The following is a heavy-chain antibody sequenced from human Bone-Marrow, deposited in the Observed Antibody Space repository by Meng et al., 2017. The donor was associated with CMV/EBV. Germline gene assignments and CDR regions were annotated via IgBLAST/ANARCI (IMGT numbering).Heavy chain of an antibody. J-gene: IGHJ6*02. V-gene: IGHV3-11*01. CDR3: ARVPPPAGYSNGYGYYYGMDV. CDR1: GFTFSDYY. Sequence: GESLKISCAASGFTFSDYYMSWIRQAPGKGLEWVSYISSSGSTRYYADSVKGRFTISRDNAKNSLYLQMNSLRAEDTAVYYCARVPPPAGYSNGYGYYYGMDVWGQGTTVTVSS. CDR2: ISSSGSTR. D-gene: IGHD5-18*01.